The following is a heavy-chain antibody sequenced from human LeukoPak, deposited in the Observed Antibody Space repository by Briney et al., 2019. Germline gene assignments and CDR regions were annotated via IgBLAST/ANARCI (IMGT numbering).Heavy chain of an antibody. D-gene: IGHD6-13*01. J-gene: IGHJ4*02. CDR2: VSGSGGRT. V-gene: IGHV3-23*01. CDR3: AKDSDQELGSVDY. CDR1: GFTFSNTW. Sequence: PGGSLRLSCAASGFTFSNTWMAWVRQAPGKGLEWVSGVSGSGGRTYYADSVKGRFTISRDNSKNTLYLQMNSLRAEDTAVYYCAKDSDQELGSVDYWGQGTLVTVSS.